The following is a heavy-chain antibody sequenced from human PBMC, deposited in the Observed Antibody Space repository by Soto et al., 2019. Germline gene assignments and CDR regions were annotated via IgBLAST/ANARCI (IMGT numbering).Heavy chain of an antibody. CDR2: ISAYNGNT. CDR3: ARDPTLYGDYPPDAFDI. Sequence: QVQLVQSGAEVKKPGASVKVSCKASGYTFTSYGISWVRQAPGQGLEWMGWISAYNGNTNYAQKLQGRVTMTTDTSTSTAYMDLRSLRSDDTAVYDCARDPTLYGDYPPDAFDIWGQGTMVTVSS. V-gene: IGHV1-18*01. D-gene: IGHD4-17*01. CDR1: GYTFTSYG. J-gene: IGHJ3*02.